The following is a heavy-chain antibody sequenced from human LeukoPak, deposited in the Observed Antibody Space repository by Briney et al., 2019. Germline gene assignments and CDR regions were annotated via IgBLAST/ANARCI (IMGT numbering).Heavy chain of an antibody. V-gene: IGHV3-48*04. CDR3: ARDHYYGSGSSLDY. Sequence: PGGSLRLSCAASGFTFSSFGMNWVRQAPGKGLEWVSYISSSSSTIYYADSVKGRFTISRDNAKNSLYLQMNSLRAEDTAVYYCARDHYYGSGSSLDYWGQGTLVTVSS. CDR1: GFTFSSFG. J-gene: IGHJ4*02. CDR2: ISSSSSTI. D-gene: IGHD3-10*01.